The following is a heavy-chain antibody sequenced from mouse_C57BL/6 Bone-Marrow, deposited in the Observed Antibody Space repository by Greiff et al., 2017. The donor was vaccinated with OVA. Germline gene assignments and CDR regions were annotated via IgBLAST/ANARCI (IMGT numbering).Heavy chain of an antibody. CDR3: ARDYYSNYDGLAY. D-gene: IGHD2-5*01. CDR2: INPNNGGP. CDR1: GYTFTDYN. V-gene: IGHV1-18*01. Sequence: EVQGVESGPELVKPGASVKIPCKASGYTFTDYNMDWVKQSHGKSLEWIGDINPNNGGPIYNQKFTGKATLTVDKSSSTAYMEISRLTSEDTAVYYGARDYYSNYDGLAYWGQGTLVTVSA. J-gene: IGHJ3*01.